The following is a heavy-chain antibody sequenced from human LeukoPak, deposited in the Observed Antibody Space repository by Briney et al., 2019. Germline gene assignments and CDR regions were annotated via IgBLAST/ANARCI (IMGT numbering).Heavy chain of an antibody. CDR2: IKQDGSDK. Sequence: GGPLRLSCAASGFTFSSYWMNWFGQAPGKGREWVGNIKQDGSDKNYMDSVKGRFTISRDNTKNSVYLQMSGLRAEDTAVYYCAREVWGPEFWGQGTLVTVSS. V-gene: IGHV3-7*01. D-gene: IGHD1-14*01. CDR1: GFTFSSYW. J-gene: IGHJ4*02. CDR3: AREVWGPEF.